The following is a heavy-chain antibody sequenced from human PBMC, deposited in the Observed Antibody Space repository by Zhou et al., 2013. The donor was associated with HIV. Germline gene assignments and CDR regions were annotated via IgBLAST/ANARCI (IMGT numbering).Heavy chain of an antibody. D-gene: IGHD1-26*01. CDR1: GYTFTGYY. V-gene: IGHV1-2*02. CDR2: INPNSGGT. CDR3: ARGAWSYSTDY. Sequence: QVQLVQSEAEVKKPGASVKVSCKASGYTFTGYYLHWVRQAPGQGLEWMGWINPNSGGTNYAQKFQGRVSMSSDTPISTAYMELKRLRSDDRAVYYCARGAWSYSTDYWGQGTLVTVSS. J-gene: IGHJ4*02.